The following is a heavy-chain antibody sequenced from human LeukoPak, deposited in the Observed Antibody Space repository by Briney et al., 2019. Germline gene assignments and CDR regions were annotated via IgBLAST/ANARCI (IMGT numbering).Heavy chain of an antibody. CDR2: IRYDGSNK. CDR1: GFTFGDYY. J-gene: IGHJ4*02. V-gene: IGHV3-30*02. CDR3: ARETGYCSGGICYPYFDY. D-gene: IGHD2-15*01. Sequence: PGGSLRLSCAASGFTFGDYYMSWIRQAPGKGLEWVAFIRYDGSNKYYADSVKGRFTISRDNSKNTLYLQMNSLRPGDTAVYYCARETGYCSGGICYPYFDYWGQGTLVTVSS.